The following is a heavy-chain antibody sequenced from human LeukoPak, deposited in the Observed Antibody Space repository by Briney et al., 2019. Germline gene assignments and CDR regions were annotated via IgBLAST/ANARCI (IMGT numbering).Heavy chain of an antibody. J-gene: IGHJ4*01. D-gene: IGHD6-19*01. CDR2: ISSSGSTI. CDR1: GFTFSSYE. V-gene: IGHV3-48*03. Sequence: GGSLRLSCAASGFTFSSYEMNWVRQAPGKGLEWVSYISSSGSTIYYADSVKGRFTISRDNSKNTLYLQMNSLRAEDTAVYYGAKGIYSSGWSYFDYWGHGTLVTVSS. CDR3: AKGIYSSGWSYFDY.